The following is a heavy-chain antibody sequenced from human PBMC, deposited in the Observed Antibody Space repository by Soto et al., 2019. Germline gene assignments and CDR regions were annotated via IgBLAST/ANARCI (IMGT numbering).Heavy chain of an antibody. D-gene: IGHD3-16*01. CDR2: VIPIFGTA. CDR3: ARVLRSLGVRDAFDI. V-gene: IGHV1-69*13. CDR1: GGTFSSYA. J-gene: IGHJ3*02. Sequence: SVKVSCKASGGTFSSYAISWVRQAPGQGLEWMGGVIPIFGTANYAQKFQGRVTITADESTSTAYMELSSLRSEDTAVYYCARVLRSLGVRDAFDIWGQGTMVTVSS.